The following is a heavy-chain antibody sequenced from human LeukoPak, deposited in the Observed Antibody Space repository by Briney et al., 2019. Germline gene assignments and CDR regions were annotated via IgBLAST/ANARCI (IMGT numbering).Heavy chain of an antibody. CDR3: VGYGSGSYYNYYMDV. D-gene: IGHD3-10*01. Sequence: GGSLRLSCAASGFTFSSYGMHWVRQAPGKGLEWVAVISYDGSNKYYADPVKGRFTISRDNSKNTLYLQMNSLRAEDTAVYYCVGYGSGSYYNYYMDVWGKGTTVTVSS. V-gene: IGHV3-30*03. J-gene: IGHJ6*03. CDR1: GFTFSSYG. CDR2: ISYDGSNK.